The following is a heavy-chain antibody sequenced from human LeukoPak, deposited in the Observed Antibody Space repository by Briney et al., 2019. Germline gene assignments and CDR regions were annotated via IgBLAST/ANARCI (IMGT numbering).Heavy chain of an antibody. J-gene: IGHJ3*02. CDR3: ASPSLYYYDSSGYLGDAFDI. Sequence: SETLSLTCTVSGGSISSSSYYWGWIRQPPGKGLEWIGSIYYSGSTYYNPSLKSRVTISVDTSKNQFSLKLGSVTAADTAVYYCASPSLYYYDSSGYLGDAFDIWGQGTMVTVSS. V-gene: IGHV4-39*07. CDR1: GGSISSSSYY. CDR2: IYYSGST. D-gene: IGHD3-22*01.